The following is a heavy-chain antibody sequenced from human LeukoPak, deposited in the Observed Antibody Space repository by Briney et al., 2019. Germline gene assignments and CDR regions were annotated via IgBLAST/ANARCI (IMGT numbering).Heavy chain of an antibody. V-gene: IGHV3-74*01. CDR1: GITVSTFW. D-gene: IGHD1-26*01. CDR3: VTDRYSDSAFGD. Sequence: GGSLRLSRAASGITVSTFWMHWVRQAPGEGLVWVSRINTDGSVTNYADSVEGRFTISRDNAKNMLYLQMNDLRAEDTAVYYCVTDRYSDSAFGDWGQGTLVTVSS. J-gene: IGHJ4*02. CDR2: INTDGSVT.